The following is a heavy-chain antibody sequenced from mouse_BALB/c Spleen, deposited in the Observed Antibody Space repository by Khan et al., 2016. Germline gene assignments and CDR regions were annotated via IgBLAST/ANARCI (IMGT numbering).Heavy chain of an antibody. J-gene: IGHJ2*01. CDR1: GFTFSSYA. CDR3: TTKVYYFDY. CDR2: ISSGGSS. Sequence: LVESGGGLVKPGGSLKLSCAASGFTFSSYAMSWVRQTPEKRLEWVASISSGGSSFYPDILKDRFTISRDNARNTLSLQMSSLRSEDTAMYYCTTKVYYFDYWGQGTTLTVSS. V-gene: IGHV5-6-5*01.